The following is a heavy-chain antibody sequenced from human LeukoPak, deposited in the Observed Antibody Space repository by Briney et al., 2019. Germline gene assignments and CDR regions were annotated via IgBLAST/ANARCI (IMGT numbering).Heavy chain of an antibody. V-gene: IGHV3-21*01. J-gene: IGHJ4*02. CDR3: ARDSVAAAGTVDY. Sequence: GGSLRLSCAASGFTFSSYSMNWVRQAPGKGLEWVSSISSSSSYIYYADSVKGRFTISRDNAKNSLYLQMNSLRAEDTAVYYCARDSVAAAGTVDYWGQGTLVTVSS. CDR1: GFTFSSYS. CDR2: ISSSSSYI. D-gene: IGHD6-13*01.